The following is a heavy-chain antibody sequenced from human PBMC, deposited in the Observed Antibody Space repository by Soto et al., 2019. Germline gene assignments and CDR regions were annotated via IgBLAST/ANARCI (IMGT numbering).Heavy chain of an antibody. CDR2: INHSGST. Sequence: QVQLQQWGAGLLKPSETLSLTCAVYGGSFSGYYWSWIRQPPGKGLEWIGEINHSGSTNYNPSLKSRVTISVDTSKNQFSLKLNSVTAADTAVYYCASGGTVTSYNWFDPWGQGTLVTVSS. D-gene: IGHD4-17*01. V-gene: IGHV4-34*01. CDR1: GGSFSGYY. CDR3: ASGGTVTSYNWFDP. J-gene: IGHJ5*02.